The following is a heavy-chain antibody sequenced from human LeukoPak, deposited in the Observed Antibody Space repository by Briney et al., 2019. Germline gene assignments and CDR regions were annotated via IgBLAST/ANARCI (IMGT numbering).Heavy chain of an antibody. CDR3: ARIANYYDSSGR. D-gene: IGHD3-22*01. CDR1: GFTFSSYS. J-gene: IGHJ4*02. CDR2: ISSSSTYI. Sequence: GGSLRLSCAASGFTFSSYSMNWVRQASGKGLEWVSAISSSSTYIYYADSVKGRFTISRDNAKNSLYLQMNSLRAEDTAVYYCARIANYYDSSGRWGQGTLVTVSS. V-gene: IGHV3-21*01.